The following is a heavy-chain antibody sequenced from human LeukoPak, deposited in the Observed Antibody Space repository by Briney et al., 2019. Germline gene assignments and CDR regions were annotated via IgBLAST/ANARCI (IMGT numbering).Heavy chain of an antibody. CDR1: GFTFSSYG. CDR2: ISYDGSNK. J-gene: IGHJ4*02. CDR3: TKEGVATTLDY. D-gene: IGHD5-12*01. Sequence: GRSLRLSCAASGFTFSSYGMQWVRQAPGKGLEWVAVISYDGSNKYYADSVKGRFTISRDNSKNTLYLQMNSLRAEDTAVYYCTKEGVATTLDYWGQGTLVTVSS. V-gene: IGHV3-30*18.